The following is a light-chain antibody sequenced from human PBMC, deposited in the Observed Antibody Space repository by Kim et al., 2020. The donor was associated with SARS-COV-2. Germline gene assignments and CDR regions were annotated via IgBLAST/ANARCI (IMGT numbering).Light chain of an antibody. CDR1: QGISSY. CDR3: QQYYSYPLT. V-gene: IGKV1-8*01. Sequence: ASTGDRVTITCRASQGISSYLAWYQQKPGKAPKLLIYAASTLQSGVPSRFSGSGSGTDFTLTISCLQSEDFATYYCQQYYSYPLTFGQGTKVDIK. J-gene: IGKJ1*01. CDR2: AAS.